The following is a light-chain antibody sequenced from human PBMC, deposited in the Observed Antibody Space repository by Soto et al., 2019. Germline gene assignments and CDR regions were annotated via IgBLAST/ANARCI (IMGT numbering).Light chain of an antibody. J-gene: IGLJ2*01. Sequence: QSVLTQPASVSGSPGQSITIPCTGTSSDIGGYNYVSWYQQHPGKAPKLMIFDVSYRPSGISDRFSGSKSGNTASLTISGLQPEDEADYYCSSYGASSTLFGGGTKLPVL. CDR1: SSDIGGYNY. V-gene: IGLV2-14*03. CDR2: DVS. CDR3: SSYGASSTL.